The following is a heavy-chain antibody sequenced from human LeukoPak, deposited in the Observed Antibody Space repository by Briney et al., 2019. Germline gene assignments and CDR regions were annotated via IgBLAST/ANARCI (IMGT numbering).Heavy chain of an antibody. Sequence: ASVKVSCKASGYTFTSYDINWVRQATGQGLEWMGWMNPNSGNTGYAQKFQGRVTMTRNTSISTAYMELSSLRSEDTAVYYCARVFYDSSGYSLARYYYHYMDVWGKGTTVTVSS. V-gene: IGHV1-8*01. D-gene: IGHD3-22*01. CDR2: MNPNSGNT. CDR1: GYTFTSYD. CDR3: ARVFYDSSGYSLARYYYHYMDV. J-gene: IGHJ6*03.